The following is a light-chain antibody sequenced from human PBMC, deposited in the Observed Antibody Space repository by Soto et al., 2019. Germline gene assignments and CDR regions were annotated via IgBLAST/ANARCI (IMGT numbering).Light chain of an antibody. CDR2: WAS. Sequence: DIVMTQSPDSLAVSLGERATINCKSSQSLLYSSNNKNYLAWYQQKPGQPPKLLISWASTRESGVPDRLSGSGSGTYFTLTISSLQAEDVAVYYCQQYYSPPLTFGHGTKVEIK. J-gene: IGKJ1*01. V-gene: IGKV4-1*01. CDR3: QQYYSPPLT. CDR1: QSLLYSSNNKNY.